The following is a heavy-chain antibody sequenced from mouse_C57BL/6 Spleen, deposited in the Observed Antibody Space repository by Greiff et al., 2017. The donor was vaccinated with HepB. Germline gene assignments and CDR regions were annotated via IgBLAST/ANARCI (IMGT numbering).Heavy chain of an antibody. V-gene: IGHV5-16*01. J-gene: IGHJ1*03. CDR2: INYDGSST. Sequence: EVKLMESEGGLVQPGSSMKLSCTASGFTFSDYYMAWVRQVPEKGLEWVANINYDGSSTYYLDSLKSRFIISRDNAKNILYLQMSSLKSEDTATYYCARLDDGYYDWYFDVWGTGTTVTVSS. D-gene: IGHD2-3*01. CDR1: GFTFSDYY. CDR3: ARLDDGYYDWYFDV.